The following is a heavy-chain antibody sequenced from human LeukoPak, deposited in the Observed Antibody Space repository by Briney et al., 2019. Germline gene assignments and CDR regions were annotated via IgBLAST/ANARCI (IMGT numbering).Heavy chain of an antibody. CDR3: ARDYCSGVTCHPDY. CDR2: IRSSGSYI. CDR1: GFTFSSYT. J-gene: IGHJ4*02. Sequence: PGGSLRLSCAASGFTFSSYTMNWVRQAPGKGLEWVSSIRSSGSYIFYADSVKGRFTISRDNAENSLYLQMNSLRAEDTAVYYCARDYCSGVTCHPDYWGQGTLVTDSS. D-gene: IGHD2-15*01. V-gene: IGHV3-21*01.